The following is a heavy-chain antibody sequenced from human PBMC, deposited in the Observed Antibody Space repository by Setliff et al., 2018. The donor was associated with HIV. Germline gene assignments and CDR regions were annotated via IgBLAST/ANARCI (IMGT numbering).Heavy chain of an antibody. Sequence: PSETLSLTCTVSGASINSHYWNWVRQSPAKGLEWIGYYYNGGTSYNPSLQSRVTISVDTPKNQFSLHLNSVTAADTAMYYCASRIDYYDESRVLREEGFVPWGQGTLVTVSS. V-gene: IGHV4-59*08. D-gene: IGHD3-16*01. J-gene: IGHJ5*02. CDR3: ASRIDYYDESRVLREEGFVP. CDR2: YYNGGT. CDR1: GASINSHY.